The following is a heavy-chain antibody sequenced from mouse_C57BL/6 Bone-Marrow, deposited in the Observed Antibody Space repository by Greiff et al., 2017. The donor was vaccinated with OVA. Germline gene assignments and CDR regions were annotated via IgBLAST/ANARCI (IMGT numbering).Heavy chain of an antibody. CDR1: GFTFSSYG. J-gene: IGHJ2*01. Sequence: EVMLVESGGDLVKPGGSLKLSCAASGFTFSSYGMSWVRQTPDKRLEWVATISSGGSYTYYPDSVKGRFTISRDNAKNTLYLQMSSLKSEDTAMYYCARRGSSPYYFDYWGQGTTLTVSS. V-gene: IGHV5-6*02. CDR2: ISSGGSYT. D-gene: IGHD1-1*01. CDR3: ARRGSSPYYFDY.